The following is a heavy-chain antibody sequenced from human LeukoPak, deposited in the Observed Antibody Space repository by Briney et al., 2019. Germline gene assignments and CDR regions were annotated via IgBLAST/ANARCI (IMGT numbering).Heavy chain of an antibody. V-gene: IGHV3-7*04. D-gene: IGHD5-18*01. CDR1: GFTFSNYW. CDR3: ARDLRPFRIQPMED. Sequence: GGSLRLSCAASGFTFSNYWMSWVRQAPGKGLEWVANIKEDGSETYYVDFAKGRFTISRDNAKNSLYLQMNSLRVEDTAVYYCARDLRPFRIQPMEDWGQGTLVTVSS. CDR2: IKEDGSET. J-gene: IGHJ4*02.